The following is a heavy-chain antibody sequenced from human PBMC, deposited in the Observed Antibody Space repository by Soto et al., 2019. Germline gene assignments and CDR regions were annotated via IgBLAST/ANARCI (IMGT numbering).Heavy chain of an antibody. J-gene: IGHJ6*02. V-gene: IGHV5-51*01. CDR3: ARLGIQVADDYYYYGMDV. Sequence: XESLKVFCKCSGDSFTSYWIGLVLQMPGKGLEWMGIIYPGDSDTRYSPSFQGQVTISADKSISTAYLQWSSLKASDTAMYYCARLGIQVADDYYYYGMDVWGQGTTVTVSS. D-gene: IGHD6-19*01. CDR2: IYPGDSDT. CDR1: GDSFTSYW.